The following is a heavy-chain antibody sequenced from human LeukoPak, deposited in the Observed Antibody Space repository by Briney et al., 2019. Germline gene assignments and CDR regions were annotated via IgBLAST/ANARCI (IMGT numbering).Heavy chain of an antibody. CDR3: ARSTGEYSSSPDY. V-gene: IGHV4-59*08. J-gene: IGHJ4*02. CDR2: FYNSGST. Sequence: PSETLSLTCTVSGGSISNNYWTWIRQPPGKGLEWIGYFYNSGSTNYNPSLKSRVTISVDTSKNQFSLKLSSVTAADTAVYYCARSTGEYSSSPDYWGQGTLVTVSS. CDR1: GGSISNNY. D-gene: IGHD6-13*01.